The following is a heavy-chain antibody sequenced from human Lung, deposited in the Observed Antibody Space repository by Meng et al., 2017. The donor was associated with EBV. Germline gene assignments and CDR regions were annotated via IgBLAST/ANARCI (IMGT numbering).Heavy chain of an antibody. CDR3: ARDEGGNSERGFQH. J-gene: IGHJ1*01. Sequence: VQCRESGSGLVKPSGPLSPTCAVSRGSIRCSNGWSWVRQPPGKGLEWIGEIYHSGSTNYNPSLKSRVTISVDKSKNQFSLKLSSVTAADTAVYYCARDEGGNSERGFQHWGQGTLVTVSS. CDR2: IYHSGST. CDR1: RGSIRCSNG. V-gene: IGHV4-4*02. D-gene: IGHD4-23*01.